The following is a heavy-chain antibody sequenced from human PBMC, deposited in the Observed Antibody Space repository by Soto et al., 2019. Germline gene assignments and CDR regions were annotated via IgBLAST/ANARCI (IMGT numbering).Heavy chain of an antibody. CDR2: IYYSGST. V-gene: IGHV4-61*01. J-gene: IGHJ4*02. Sequence: SSETLSITCTVSGGSFSSGSYDWSWIQQPPGKGLEWIGYIYYSGSTNYNPSLKSRVTISVDTSKNQFSLKLSSVTAADTAVYYCARDRFDYGDYVFDYWGQGTLVTVSS. D-gene: IGHD4-17*01. CDR3: ARDRFDYGDYVFDY. CDR1: GGSFSSGSYD.